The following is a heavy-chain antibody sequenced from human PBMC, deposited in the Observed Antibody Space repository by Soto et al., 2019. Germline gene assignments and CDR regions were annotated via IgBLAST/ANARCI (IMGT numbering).Heavy chain of an antibody. V-gene: IGHV3-9*01. CDR2: INWNSGNI. J-gene: IGHJ4*02. CDR3: XKGTKYCSSGVCSVFDY. Sequence: EVQVAESGGGSVQPGRSLRLSCEASGFSFDEYAMHWVRQVPGKGLEWVSSINWNSGNIGYADSVRGRFTISRDNAKNSLYLQMNSLRPEXXAXXXXXKGTKYCSSGVCSVFDYWGQGTLVTVSS. CDR1: GFSFDEYA. D-gene: IGHD2-8*01.